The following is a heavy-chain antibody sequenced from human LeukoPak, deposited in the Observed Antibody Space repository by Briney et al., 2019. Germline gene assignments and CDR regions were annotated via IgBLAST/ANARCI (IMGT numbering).Heavy chain of an antibody. J-gene: IGHJ4*02. D-gene: IGHD4-11*01. CDR2: ISYDGSNK. CDR3: ARDGDYSRSVYFDY. V-gene: IGHV3-30*04. Sequence: GGSLRLSCAASGFTFSSYAMHWVRQAPGKGLEWVAVISYDGSNKYYADSVKGRFTISRDNSKNTLYLQMNSLRAEDTALFYCARDGDYSRSVYFDYWGQGILVTVSS. CDR1: GFTFSSYA.